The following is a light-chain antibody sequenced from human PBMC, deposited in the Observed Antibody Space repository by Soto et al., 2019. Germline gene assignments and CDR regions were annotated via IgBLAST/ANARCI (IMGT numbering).Light chain of an antibody. CDR2: DAS. CDR3: QQYNNWPPLT. CDR1: QSVSSN. V-gene: IGKV3-15*01. J-gene: IGKJ4*01. Sequence: EIVMSQSPATLSVSPGARATLSCRASQSVSSNLAWYQQKPGQAPRLLIYDASTRATGIPARFSGSGSGTDFTLTISSRQSEDFAAYYCQQYNNWPPLTFGGGTKVDIK.